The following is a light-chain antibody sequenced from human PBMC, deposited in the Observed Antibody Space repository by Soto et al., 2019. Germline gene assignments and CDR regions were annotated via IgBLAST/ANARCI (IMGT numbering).Light chain of an antibody. CDR1: QSVSSSY. V-gene: IGKV3-20*01. CDR3: QQYGSHPLT. Sequence: EIVVTQSPGTLSLSPGERATLSCRASQSVSSSYLAWYQQKPGQAPRLLIYGASSRATGIPDRFSGSGSGTDFTLTISRLEPEDFAVYYCQQYGSHPLTFGGGTKVEIK. CDR2: GAS. J-gene: IGKJ4*01.